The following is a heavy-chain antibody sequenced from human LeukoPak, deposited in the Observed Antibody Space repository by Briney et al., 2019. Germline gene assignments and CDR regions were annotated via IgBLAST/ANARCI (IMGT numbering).Heavy chain of an antibody. D-gene: IGHD2-15*01. CDR2: ISGSGGST. CDR3: TKNVPGRAIDY. CDR1: GFTFSSCA. V-gene: IGHV3-23*01. J-gene: IGHJ4*02. Sequence: GGSLRLSCAASGFTFSSCAMSWVRQAPGKGLEWVSAISGSGGSTYYADSVRGRFTISRDNSKNTLSLQMSSLRAEDTATYYCTKNVPGRAIDYWGQGTLVTVSS.